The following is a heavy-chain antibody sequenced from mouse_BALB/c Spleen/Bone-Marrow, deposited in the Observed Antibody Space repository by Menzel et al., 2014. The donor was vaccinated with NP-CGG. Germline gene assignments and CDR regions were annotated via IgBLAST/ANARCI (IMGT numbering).Heavy chain of an antibody. V-gene: IGHV3-8*02. Sequence: DVKLQESGPSLVKPSQTLSLTCSVTGDSIISGYWDWIRKFPGNKLEYMGYISYSGITYYNPSLKSRISITRDTSKNQYYLQLNSVTTEDTATYFCARLEEGYGNYEGYYYALDYWGQGTSVTVSS. CDR1: GDSIISGY. CDR2: ISYSGIT. J-gene: IGHJ4*01. D-gene: IGHD2-10*02. CDR3: ARLEEGYGNYEGYYYALDY.